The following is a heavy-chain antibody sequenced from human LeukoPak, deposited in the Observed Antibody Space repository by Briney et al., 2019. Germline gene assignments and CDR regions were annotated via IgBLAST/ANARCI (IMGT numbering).Heavy chain of an antibody. CDR3: ARERYDYDSWSGYPNPNGMDV. V-gene: IGHV3-33*01. D-gene: IGHD3-3*01. Sequence: GGSLRLSCAASGFTFSSYGMHWVRQAPGKGLEWVAVIWYDGSNKYYADSVKGRFTISRDNSKNTLYLQMNSLRAEDTAVYYCARERYDYDSWSGYPNPNGMDVWGQGTTVTVSS. J-gene: IGHJ6*02. CDR2: IWYDGSNK. CDR1: GFTFSSYG.